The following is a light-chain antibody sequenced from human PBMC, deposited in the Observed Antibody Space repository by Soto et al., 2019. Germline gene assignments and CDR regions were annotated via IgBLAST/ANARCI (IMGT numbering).Light chain of an antibody. V-gene: IGKV3-20*01. CDR3: QQSGSSPRT. Sequence: IVLTQSPGTLSLSPGERATLSCRASQSVSNVYLAWYQQKPGQAPRLLIYDASNRATGIPDRFSGSGSGTDFTLTISRLEPEDLAGYYCQQSGSSPRTFGQGTKLEIK. CDR1: QSVSNVY. CDR2: DAS. J-gene: IGKJ2*01.